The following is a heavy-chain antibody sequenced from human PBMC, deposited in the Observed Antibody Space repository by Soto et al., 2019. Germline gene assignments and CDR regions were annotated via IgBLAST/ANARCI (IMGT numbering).Heavy chain of an antibody. CDR3: VTSSTVAGPFDY. J-gene: IGHJ4*02. V-gene: IGHV4-59*08. CDR1: GGSISSYY. D-gene: IGHD6-19*01. CDR2: IYYSGST. Sequence: PSETLSLTCTVSGGSISSYYWSWIRQPPGKGLEWIEYIYYSGSTNYNPSLKSRVTISVDTSKNQFSLKLSPVTAADTAVYYCVTSSTVAGPFDYWGQGTLVTVSS.